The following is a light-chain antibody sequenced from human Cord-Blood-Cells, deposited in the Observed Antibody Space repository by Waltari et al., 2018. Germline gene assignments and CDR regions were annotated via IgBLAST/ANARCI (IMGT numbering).Light chain of an antibody. CDR3: QQSYSTPPS. CDR2: APS. CDR1: QSISSY. V-gene: IGKV1-39*01. J-gene: IGKJ2*03. Sequence: DIQMTQYPSSLSAAVGDRVTITCRASQSISSYLNWYQQKPGKAPKLLIYAPSRLQSGVPSRLSGSGSGTDFTLTLSSLQPEDFATYYRQQSYSTPPSFGQGTKLEIK.